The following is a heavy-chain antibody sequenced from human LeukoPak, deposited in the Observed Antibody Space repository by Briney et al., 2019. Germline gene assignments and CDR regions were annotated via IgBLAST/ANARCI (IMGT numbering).Heavy chain of an antibody. J-gene: IGHJ4*02. D-gene: IGHD3-10*01. CDR2: ISAYNGNT. CDR3: ARVIMGSYSDY. CDR1: GGTFSSYA. Sequence: ASVKVSCKASGGTFSSYAISWVRQAPGQGLEWMGWISAYNGNTNYAQKLQGRVTMTTDTSTSTAYMELRSLRSDGTAVYYCARVIMGSYSDYWGQGTLVTVSS. V-gene: IGHV1-18*01.